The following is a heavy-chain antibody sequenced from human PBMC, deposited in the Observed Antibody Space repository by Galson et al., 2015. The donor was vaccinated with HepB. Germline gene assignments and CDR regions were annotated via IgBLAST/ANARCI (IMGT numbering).Heavy chain of an antibody. CDR1: GFTFDDYG. D-gene: IGHD1-1*01. V-gene: IGHV3-20*04. CDR2: INWNGGST. Sequence: SLRLSCAASGFTFDDYGMSWVRQAPGKGLEWVSGINWNGGSTGYADSVKGRFTISRDNAKNSLYLQMNSLRAEDTALYYCARDHGGTEEGSGWFDPWGQGTLVTVSS. CDR3: ARDHGGTEEGSGWFDP. J-gene: IGHJ5*02.